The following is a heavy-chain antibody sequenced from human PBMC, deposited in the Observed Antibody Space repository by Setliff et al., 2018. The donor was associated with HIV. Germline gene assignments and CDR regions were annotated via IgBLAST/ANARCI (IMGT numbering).Heavy chain of an antibody. D-gene: IGHD4-17*01. J-gene: IGHJ4*02. V-gene: IGHV4-59*11. Sequence: LSLTCTVSGASITSHYWSWIRQSPGRELEWIGYIYSTGSTNYNPSLQSRVSISMDASKNKFSLKVTSVTSADTAVYYCAKGAGFYGDYTFDYWGQGNLVTISS. CDR1: GASITSHY. CDR3: AKGAGFYGDYTFDY. CDR2: IYSTGST.